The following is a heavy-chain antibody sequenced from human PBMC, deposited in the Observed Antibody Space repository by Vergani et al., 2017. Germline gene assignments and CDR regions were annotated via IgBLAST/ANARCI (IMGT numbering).Heavy chain of an antibody. V-gene: IGHV3-66*02. CDR1: GFTVSSNY. CDR3: AREVVWFGVDY. J-gene: IGHJ4*02. CDR2: IYSGGST. D-gene: IGHD3-10*01. Sequence: EVQLVESGGGLVQPGRSLRLSCAASGFTVSSNYMSWVRQAPGKGLEWVSVIYSGGSTYYADSVKGRFTISRDNSKNTLYLQMNSLRAEDTAVYYCAREVVWFGVDYWGQGTLVTVSS.